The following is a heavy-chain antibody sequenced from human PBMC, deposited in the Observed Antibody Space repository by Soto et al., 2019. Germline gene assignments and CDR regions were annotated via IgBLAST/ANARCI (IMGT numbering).Heavy chain of an antibody. D-gene: IGHD5-18*01. CDR2: IYWDDDK. V-gene: IGHV2-5*02. J-gene: IGHJ4*02. CDR1: GFSLSTSGVG. CDR3: PPPAPGRETAMVILDY. Sequence: SGPTLVNPTQTLTLTCTFSGFSLSTSGVGVGWIRQPPGKALEWLALIYWDDDKRYSPSLKSRLTIAKDTSKNQVVLTMTNMEPGDTPTYYFPPPAPGRETAMVILDYWGQGPLVPVSP.